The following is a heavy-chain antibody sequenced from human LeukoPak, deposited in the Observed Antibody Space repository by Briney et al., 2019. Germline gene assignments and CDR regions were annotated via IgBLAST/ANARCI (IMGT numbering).Heavy chain of an antibody. CDR1: GFTVSSDY. Sequence: GGSLRLSCAASGFTVSSDYMSWVRQAPGKGLEWVSVIYSGGSTYYADSVKGRFTISRDNSKNTLYLQMNSPRAEDTAVYYCAKDSDMLLGRSWYPYFDYWGQGTLVTVSS. V-gene: IGHV3-53*01. J-gene: IGHJ4*02. CDR3: AKDSDMLLGRSWYPYFDY. CDR2: IYSGGST. D-gene: IGHD6-13*01.